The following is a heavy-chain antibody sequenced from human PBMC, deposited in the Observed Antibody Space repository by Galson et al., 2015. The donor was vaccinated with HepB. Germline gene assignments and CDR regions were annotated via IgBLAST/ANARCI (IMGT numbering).Heavy chain of an antibody. CDR1: RFSFTRYA. CDR2: ITSSGGNS. Sequence: SLRLSCAASRFSFTRYAMTWVRQAPGKGLEWVSSITSSGGNSYYTDSVKGRFTVSRGNSKNTLLLQLNSLRAEDTAMYFCAKDGIMVANNPYHFHYWGQGTLVTVSS. V-gene: IGHV3-23*01. D-gene: IGHD2-15*01. J-gene: IGHJ4*02. CDR3: AKDGIMVANNPYHFHY.